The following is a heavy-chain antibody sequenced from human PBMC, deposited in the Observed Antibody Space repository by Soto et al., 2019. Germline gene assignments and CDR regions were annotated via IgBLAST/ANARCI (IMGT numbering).Heavy chain of an antibody. D-gene: IGHD2-15*01. CDR3: ARGGYCSGGSCPVGRYYYYGMDV. CDR1: GGSFSGYY. Sequence: QVQLQQWGAGLLKPSETLSLTCAVYGGSFSGYYWSWIRQPPGKGLEWIGEINHSGSTNYNPSLKSRVTISVDTSKNQFSLKLSSVTAADTAVYYCARGGYCSGGSCPVGRYYYYGMDVW. V-gene: IGHV4-34*01. J-gene: IGHJ6*01. CDR2: INHSGST.